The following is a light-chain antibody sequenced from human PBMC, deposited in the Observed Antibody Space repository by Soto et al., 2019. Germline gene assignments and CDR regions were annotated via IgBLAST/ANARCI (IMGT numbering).Light chain of an antibody. CDR1: QSVSNY. V-gene: IGKV3-11*01. CDR2: DAS. CDR3: QQRSNWLT. Sequence: EIGLTQSPATLSLSPGERATLSCRASQSVSNYLAWDQQKPGQAPRLLIYDASNRATGTPARFSGSGSGTDFPLTISSLEPEDFAVYYCQQRSNWLTFGGGTKVDIK. J-gene: IGKJ4*02.